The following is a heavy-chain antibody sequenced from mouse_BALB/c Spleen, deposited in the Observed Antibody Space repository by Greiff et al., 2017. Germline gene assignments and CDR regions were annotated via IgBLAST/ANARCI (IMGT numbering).Heavy chain of an antibody. CDR3: ARGSWFAY. CDR1: GFSLPGYG. V-gene: IGHV2-6-7*01. J-gene: IGHJ3*01. CDR2: IWGDGST. Sequence: VMLVESGPGLVAPSQSLSITCTVSGFSLPGYGVNWVRQPPGKGLEWLGMIWGDGSTDYNSALKSRLSISKDNSKSQVFLKMNSLQTDDTARYYCARGSWFAYWGQGTLVTVSA.